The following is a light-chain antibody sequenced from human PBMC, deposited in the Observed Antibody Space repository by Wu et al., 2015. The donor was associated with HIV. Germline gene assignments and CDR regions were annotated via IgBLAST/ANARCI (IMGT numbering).Light chain of an antibody. CDR3: QQRVT. J-gene: IGKJ4*01. V-gene: IGKV1-39*01. CDR2: AAS. CDR1: QSISSY. Sequence: DIQMTQSPSSLSASVGDRVTMTCRASQSISSYLNWYQQKPGKAPKLLIYAASSLQSGVPSRFSGSGSGTDFTLTISSLRPEDFATYYCQQRVTFGGGTKVEIK.